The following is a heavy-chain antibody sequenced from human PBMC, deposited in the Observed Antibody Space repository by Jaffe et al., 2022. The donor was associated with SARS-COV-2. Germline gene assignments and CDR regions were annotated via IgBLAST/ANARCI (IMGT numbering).Heavy chain of an antibody. J-gene: IGHJ4*02. D-gene: IGHD2-15*01. CDR2: IHPKTGSA. V-gene: IGHV1-46*04. CDR1: GYTFTSDH. CDR3: AKDLSGGWTKDY. Sequence: QVQLVQSGAEVKKPGDSVKVSCKASGYTFTSDHMHWVRQAPGQGLEWVGIIHPKTGSARYAEKLQGRVTVTRDTSTSIVYMELTSLRSEDTAVYYCAKDLSGGWTKDYWGQGTLVTVSS.